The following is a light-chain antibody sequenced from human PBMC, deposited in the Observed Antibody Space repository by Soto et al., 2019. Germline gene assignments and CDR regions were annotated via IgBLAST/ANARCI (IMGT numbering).Light chain of an antibody. V-gene: IGLV2-14*01. Sequence: QSALTQPASVSGSPGQSISISCTGSSSDVGVHNFVSWYQHHPGKAPKVLIYGVTNRPSGVSNRFSGSKSGNTASLTISGLQAEDEADYYCSSYTSSSTLDVVFGGGTKLTVL. J-gene: IGLJ2*01. CDR3: SSYTSSSTLDVV. CDR1: SSDVGVHNF. CDR2: GVT.